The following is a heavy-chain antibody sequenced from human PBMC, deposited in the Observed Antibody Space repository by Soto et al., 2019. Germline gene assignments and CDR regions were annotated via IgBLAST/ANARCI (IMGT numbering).Heavy chain of an antibody. CDR2: IYYSGST. Sequence: SETLSLTCTVSGGSISSYYRSWIRQPPGKGLEWIGYIYYSGSTNYNPSLKSRVTISVDTSKNQFSLKLSSVTAADTAVYYCAGGYCSGGSCYTESPWWFDPWGQGTLVTVSS. D-gene: IGHD2-15*01. J-gene: IGHJ5*02. CDR3: AGGYCSGGSCYTESPWWFDP. V-gene: IGHV4-59*01. CDR1: GGSISSYY.